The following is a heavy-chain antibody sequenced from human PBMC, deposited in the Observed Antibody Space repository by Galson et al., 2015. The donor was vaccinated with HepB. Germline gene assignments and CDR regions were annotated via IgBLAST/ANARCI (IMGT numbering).Heavy chain of an antibody. CDR3: ASSTDFWSGPPFDY. D-gene: IGHD3-3*01. CDR1: GFTVSSNY. J-gene: IGHJ4*02. V-gene: IGHV3-53*01. Sequence: SLRLSCAASGFTVSSNYMTWVRQPPGKGLEWVSSIYSGGETYYADSVKGRFATSRDNSKNTLFLQMDSLRAEDTAVYYCASSTDFWSGPPFDYWGQGTLVTVSS. CDR2: IYSGGET.